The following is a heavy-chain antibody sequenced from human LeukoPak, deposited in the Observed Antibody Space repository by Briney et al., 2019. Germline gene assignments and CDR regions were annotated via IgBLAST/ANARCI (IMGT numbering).Heavy chain of an antibody. D-gene: IGHD6-19*01. CDR1: GGSISSSYYY. Sequence: SETLSLTCTVSGGSISSSYYYWGWIRQPPGKGLEWIGNIYYTGSTYYNPSLKSRVTISVDACKNQFSLTLSSVTAADTAVYYCARAGSSGLIDYWGQGTLVTVSS. J-gene: IGHJ4*02. V-gene: IGHV4-39*07. CDR3: ARAGSSGLIDY. CDR2: IYYTGST.